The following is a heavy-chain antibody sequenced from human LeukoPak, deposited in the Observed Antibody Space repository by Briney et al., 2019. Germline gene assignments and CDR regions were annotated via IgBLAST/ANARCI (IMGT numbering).Heavy chain of an antibody. CDR3: ARDRGSSGWYEFDY. CDR1: GFTSSSYW. Sequence: GGSLRISCAASGFTSSSYWMSWVRQAPGKGLEWVANIKRDGSEKYYVDSVKGRFTISRDNAKNSLYLQMNSLRAEDTAVYYCARDRGSSGWYEFDYWGQGTLVTVSS. D-gene: IGHD6-19*01. CDR2: IKRDGSEK. J-gene: IGHJ4*02. V-gene: IGHV3-7*01.